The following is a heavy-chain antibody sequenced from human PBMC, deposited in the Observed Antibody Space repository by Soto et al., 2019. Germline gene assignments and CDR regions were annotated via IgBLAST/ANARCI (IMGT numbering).Heavy chain of an antibody. CDR1: GCTVSSYA. J-gene: IGHJ4*02. D-gene: IGHD1-1*01. CDR2: IIPIFGTA. V-gene: IGHV1-69*06. Sequence: SVKVSCKASGCTVSSYAISCVRQAPGQGLEWMGGIIPIFGTANYAQKFQGRVTITADKSTSTAYMELSSLRSEDTAVYYCARDPENWNYFDYWGQGTLVTVSS. CDR3: ARDPENWNYFDY.